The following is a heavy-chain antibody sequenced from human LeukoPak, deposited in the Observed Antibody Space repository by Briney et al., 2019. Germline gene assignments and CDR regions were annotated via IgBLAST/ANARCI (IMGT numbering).Heavy chain of an antibody. CDR3: AKRHDSNGPTGYFDN. D-gene: IGHD3-22*01. Sequence: GGSLRLSCAASGFTFSSYAMSWVRQAPGKGLEWVSSVSGSGDSTYYADSVKGRFTISRDNSKNTLYVQMNSLRAEDAAVYYCAKRHDSNGPTGYFDNWGQGTLVTASS. CDR1: GFTFSSYA. CDR2: VSGSGDST. V-gene: IGHV3-23*01. J-gene: IGHJ4*02.